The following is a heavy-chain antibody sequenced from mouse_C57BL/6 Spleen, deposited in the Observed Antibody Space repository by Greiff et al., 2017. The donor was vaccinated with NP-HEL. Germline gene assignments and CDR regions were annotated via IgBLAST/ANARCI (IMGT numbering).Heavy chain of an antibody. CDR1: GFSLTSYG. V-gene: IGHV2-2*01. Sequence: LVESGPGLVQPSQSLSITCTVSGFSLTSYGVHWVRQSPGKGLEWLGVIWSGGSTDYNAAFISRLSISKDNSKSQVFFKMNSLQADDTAIYYCASPNYGSSAYWYFDVWGTGTTVTVSS. CDR3: ASPNYGSSAYWYFDV. D-gene: IGHD1-1*01. CDR2: IWSGGST. J-gene: IGHJ1*03.